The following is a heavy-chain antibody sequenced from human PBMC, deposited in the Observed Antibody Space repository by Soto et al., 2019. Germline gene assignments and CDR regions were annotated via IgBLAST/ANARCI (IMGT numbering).Heavy chain of an antibody. CDR3: ARGAYCGGDCYLLDY. J-gene: IGHJ4*02. CDR2: INPNSGGT. CDR1: GYTFTGYY. V-gene: IGHV1-2*04. D-gene: IGHD2-21*02. Sequence: GASVKVSCKASGYTFTGYYMHWVRQAPGQGLEWMGWINPNSGGTNYAQKFQGWVTMTRDTSISTAYMELSRLRSDDTAVYYCARGAYCGGDCYLLDYWGQGTLVTVSS.